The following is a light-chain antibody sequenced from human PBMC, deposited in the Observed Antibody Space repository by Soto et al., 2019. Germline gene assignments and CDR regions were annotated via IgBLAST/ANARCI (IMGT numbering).Light chain of an antibody. V-gene: IGKV3-11*01. CDR1: QSVISY. Sequence: EIVLTQSPATLSLSPGERATLSCRASQSVISYLAWYQQKPGQAPRLLIYDASNRSTGIPARFSGSGSGTDFPLTSSSLEPEAFAVYYCQQRSNWPPTWTFGQGTKVEIK. CDR3: QQRSNWPPTWT. CDR2: DAS. J-gene: IGKJ1*01.